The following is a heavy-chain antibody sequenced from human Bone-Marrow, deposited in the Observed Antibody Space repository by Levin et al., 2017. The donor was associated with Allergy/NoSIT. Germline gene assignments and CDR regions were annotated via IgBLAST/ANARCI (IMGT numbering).Heavy chain of an antibody. J-gene: IGHJ6*02. CDR1: GFTFSDNA. CDR3: AREQRMLEWEIAGNYYNTLDV. Sequence: LPGGSLRLSCAASGFTFSDNAFHWVRQAPGKGLEWVAVISSDGGNQYYADSEQGRLTISRDNSKNTLFLQMNSLRPEDTGVYFCAREQRMLEWEIAGNYYNTLDVWGQGTTVTVS. CDR2: ISSDGGNQ. D-gene: IGHD3-3*01. V-gene: IGHV3-30*04.